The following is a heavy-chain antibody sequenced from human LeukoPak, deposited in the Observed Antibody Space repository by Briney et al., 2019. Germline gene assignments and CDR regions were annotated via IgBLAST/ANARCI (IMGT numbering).Heavy chain of an antibody. CDR1: GYTFTGYY. Sequence: GASVKVPCKASGYTFTGYYMHWVRQAPGQGLEWMGRINPNSGGTNYAQKFQGRVTMTRDTSISTAYMELSRLRSDDTAVYYCAREQWLKGKRHFQHWGQGTLVTVSS. CDR3: AREQWLKGKRHFQH. CDR2: INPNSGGT. V-gene: IGHV1-2*06. J-gene: IGHJ1*01. D-gene: IGHD6-19*01.